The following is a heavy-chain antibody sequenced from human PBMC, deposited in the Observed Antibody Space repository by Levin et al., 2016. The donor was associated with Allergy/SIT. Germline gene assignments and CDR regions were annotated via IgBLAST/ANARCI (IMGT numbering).Heavy chain of an antibody. Sequence: GESLKISCAASGFTVSSNYMSWVRQAPGKGLEWVSVIYSGGSTYYADSVKGRFTISRDNSKNTLYLQMNSLRAEDTAVYYCARDGGYSYGFPFDYWGQGTLVTVSS. CDR2: IYSGGST. J-gene: IGHJ4*02. CDR3: ARDGGYSYGFPFDY. V-gene: IGHV3-53*05. D-gene: IGHD5-18*01. CDR1: GFTVSSNY.